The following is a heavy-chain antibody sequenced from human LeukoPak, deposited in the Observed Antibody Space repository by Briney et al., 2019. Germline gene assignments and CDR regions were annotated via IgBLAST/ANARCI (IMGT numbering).Heavy chain of an antibody. CDR3: ASSAGAAAGLDY. CDR2: ISGSSSNT. D-gene: IGHD6-13*01. CDR1: GFTFSDYY. Sequence: KSGGSLRLSCAASGFTFSDYYMSWIRQAPGKGLEWVSYISGSSSNTNYADSVKGRFTISRDNAKNSLYLQMNSLRAEDTAVYYCASSAGAAAGLDYWGQGTLVTVSS. J-gene: IGHJ4*02. V-gene: IGHV3-11*06.